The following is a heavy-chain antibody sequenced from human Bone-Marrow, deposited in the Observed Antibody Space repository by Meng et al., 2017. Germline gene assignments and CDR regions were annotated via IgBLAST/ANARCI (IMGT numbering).Heavy chain of an antibody. V-gene: IGHV3-30*01. J-gene: IGHJ4*02. CDR2: ISYDGSNK. Sequence: QVALVEFGGGVVQPGRSLRSSCAASGFTFSSYAIPWVRQAPGKGLEWVAVISYDGSNKYYADSVKGRFTISRDNSKNTLYLQMNSLRAEDTAVYYCARVHFDYWGQGTLVTVSS. CDR3: ARVHFDY. CDR1: GFTFSSYA.